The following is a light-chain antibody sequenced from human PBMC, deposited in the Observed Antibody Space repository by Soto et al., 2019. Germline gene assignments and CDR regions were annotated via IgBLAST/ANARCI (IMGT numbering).Light chain of an antibody. Sequence: QSVLTQPPSASGSPGQSVAISCTGTSSDVGGYNYVSWYQQHPGKAPKLMIYEVNKRPSGVPDRFSGSKSGNKASLTVSGLQAEDEADYYCSSYAGSSNVFGTGTKVTVL. CDR1: SSDVGGYNY. CDR3: SSYAGSSNV. J-gene: IGLJ1*01. V-gene: IGLV2-8*01. CDR2: EVN.